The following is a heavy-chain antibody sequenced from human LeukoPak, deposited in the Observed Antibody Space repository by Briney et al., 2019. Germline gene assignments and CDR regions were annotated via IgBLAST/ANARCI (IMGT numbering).Heavy chain of an antibody. Sequence: SETLSLTCAVYGGSFSGYYWSWIRQPPGKGLEWIGEINHSGSTNYNPSLKSRVTISVDTSKNQFSLKLSSVTAADTAVYYCARAGRAYYGSGKWFDPWGQGTLVTVS. J-gene: IGHJ5*02. CDR2: INHSGST. D-gene: IGHD3-10*01. CDR1: GGSFSGYY. V-gene: IGHV4-34*01. CDR3: ARAGRAYYGSGKWFDP.